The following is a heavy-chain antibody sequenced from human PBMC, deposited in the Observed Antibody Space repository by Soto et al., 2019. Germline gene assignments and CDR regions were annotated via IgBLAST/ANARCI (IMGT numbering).Heavy chain of an antibody. Sequence: SETLSLTCTVSGGSISSSYWSWIRQPPGKELEWIGYIYYSGSTKYNPSLRSRVTISVDTSKNQFSLKLSSVTAADTAVYYCASSYGNAWYTYWGQGIQVTVSS. J-gene: IGHJ4*02. CDR3: ASSYGNAWYTY. CDR1: GGSISSSY. D-gene: IGHD6-13*01. CDR2: IYYSGST. V-gene: IGHV4-59*01.